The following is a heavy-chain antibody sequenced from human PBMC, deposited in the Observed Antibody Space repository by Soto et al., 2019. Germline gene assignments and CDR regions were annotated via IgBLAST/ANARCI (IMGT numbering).Heavy chain of an antibody. V-gene: IGHV4-34*01. Sequence: PSETLSLTCAVYGGSFSGYYWSWIRQPPGKGLEWIGEINHSGSTNYNPSLKSRVTISVDTSKNQFSLKLSSVTAADTAVYYCLNYYERHSDYYYYGMHVWGQGTTVTVYS. J-gene: IGHJ6*02. CDR3: LNYYERHSDYYYYGMHV. CDR2: INHSGST. D-gene: IGHD3-22*01. CDR1: GGSFSGYY.